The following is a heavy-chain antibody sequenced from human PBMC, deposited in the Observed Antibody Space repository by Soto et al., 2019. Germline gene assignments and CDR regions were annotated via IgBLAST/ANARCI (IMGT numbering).Heavy chain of an antibody. Sequence: SGPTLVNPTQTLTLTCTVSGFSLSNARMGVSWIRQPPGKALEWLAHIFSNDEKSYSTSLKSRLTISKDTSKSQVVLTMTNMDPVDTATYYCARMRYSSSAFDYWGQGTQVTVSS. J-gene: IGHJ4*02. CDR3: ARMRYSSSAFDY. CDR1: GFSLSNARMG. CDR2: IFSNDEK. D-gene: IGHD6-6*01. V-gene: IGHV2-26*01.